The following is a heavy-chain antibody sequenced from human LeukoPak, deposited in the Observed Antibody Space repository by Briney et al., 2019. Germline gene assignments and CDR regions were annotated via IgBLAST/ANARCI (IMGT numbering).Heavy chain of an antibody. Sequence: ASVKVSCKASRYTFTSYAMNWVRQAPGQGLEWMGWINTNTGNPTYAQGFTGRFVFSLDTSVSTAYLQISSLKAEDTAVYYCARNSMAIAAAGFEGYDAFDIWGQGTMVTVSS. V-gene: IGHV7-4-1*02. CDR3: ARNSMAIAAAGFEGYDAFDI. J-gene: IGHJ3*02. CDR1: RYTFTSYA. CDR2: INTNTGNP. D-gene: IGHD6-13*01.